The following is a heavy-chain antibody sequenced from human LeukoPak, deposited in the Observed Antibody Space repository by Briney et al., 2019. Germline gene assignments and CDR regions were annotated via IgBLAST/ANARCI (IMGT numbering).Heavy chain of an antibody. CDR1: GGSISSSSYY. D-gene: IGHD5-18*01. V-gene: IGHV4-39*07. J-gene: IGHJ4*02. Sequence: PSETLSLTCTVSGGSISSSSYYWGWIRQPPGKGLEWIGEINHSGSTNYNPSLKSRVTISVDTSKNQFSLKLSSVTAADTAVYYCARDPVLRGYSYGLGWGQGTLVTVSS. CDR2: INHSGST. CDR3: ARDPVLRGYSYGLG.